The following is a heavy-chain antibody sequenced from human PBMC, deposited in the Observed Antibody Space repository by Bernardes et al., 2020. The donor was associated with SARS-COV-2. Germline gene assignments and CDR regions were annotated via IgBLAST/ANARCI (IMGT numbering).Heavy chain of an antibody. CDR2: LKGDGSEE. Sequence: GGSLRLSCAASGFTFRDYWMTWVRQAPGKGLEWVANLKGDGSEENYVDSVKGRLTISRDNAKESLYLQLNSLRVDDTAVYYCARDGSNWNDFDYWGQGTLVTVS. CDR1: GFTFRDYW. J-gene: IGHJ4*02. V-gene: IGHV3-7*01. D-gene: IGHD1-1*01. CDR3: ARDGSNWNDFDY.